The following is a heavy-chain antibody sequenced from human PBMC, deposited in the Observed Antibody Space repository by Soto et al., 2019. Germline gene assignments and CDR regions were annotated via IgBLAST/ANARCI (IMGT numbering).Heavy chain of an antibody. Sequence: SVKVSCKASGGTFSSYAISWVRQAPGQGLEWMGGIIPIFGTANYAQKFQGRVTITADESTSTAYMELSSLRSEDTAVYYCARDHHSLSPKDYCGGDCYSGAFDIWGQGTMVTVSS. CDR1: GGTFSSYA. CDR2: IIPIFGTA. CDR3: ARDHHSLSPKDYCGGDCYSGAFDI. J-gene: IGHJ3*02. D-gene: IGHD2-21*02. V-gene: IGHV1-69*13.